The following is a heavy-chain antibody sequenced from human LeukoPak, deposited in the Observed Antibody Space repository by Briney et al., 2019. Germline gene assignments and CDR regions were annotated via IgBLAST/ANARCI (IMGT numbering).Heavy chain of an antibody. J-gene: IGHJ4*02. CDR2: IKTDGSQK. CDR1: GFTFSSQP. D-gene: IGHD3-3*01. Sequence: GGSLRLSCAASGFTFSSQPMSWVRQAPRKGLEWVATIKTDGSQKYYVDSVKGRFSISRDNANNSLYLQMISLTADDTATYYCVRGLLEWLRLETYYFDYWGQGTLVTVSS. CDR3: VRGLLEWLRLETYYFDY. V-gene: IGHV3-7*01.